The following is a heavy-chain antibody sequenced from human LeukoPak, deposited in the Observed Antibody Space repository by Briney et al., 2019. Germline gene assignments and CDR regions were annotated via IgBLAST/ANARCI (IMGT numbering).Heavy chain of an antibody. CDR2: IYYSGST. CDR3: ARDKYYDFWSGYWTYFDY. CDR1: GGSVSSGSYY. D-gene: IGHD3-3*01. V-gene: IGHV4-61*01. J-gene: IGHJ4*02. Sequence: SETLSLTCTVSGGSVSSGSYYWSWIRQPPGKGLEWIGYIYYSGSTNYNPSFKSRVTISVDTSKNQFSLKLSSVTAADTAVYYCARDKYYDFWSGYWTYFDYWGQGTLVTVSS.